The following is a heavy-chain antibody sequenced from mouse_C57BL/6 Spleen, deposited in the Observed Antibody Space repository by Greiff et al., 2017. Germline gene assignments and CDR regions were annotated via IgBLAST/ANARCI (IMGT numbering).Heavy chain of an antibody. J-gene: IGHJ4*01. Sequence: VQLQQSGAELAKPGASVKLSCKASGYTFTSYWMHWVKQRPGQGLEWIGYINPSSGYTKYTQKFKGKATLTADKSSSTAYMQLSSLTYEDSAVYYCALITTVVATDYAMDDGGQGTSVTVSS. V-gene: IGHV1-7*01. CDR1: GYTFTSYW. D-gene: IGHD1-1*01. CDR2: INPSSGYT. CDR3: ALITTVVATDYAMDD.